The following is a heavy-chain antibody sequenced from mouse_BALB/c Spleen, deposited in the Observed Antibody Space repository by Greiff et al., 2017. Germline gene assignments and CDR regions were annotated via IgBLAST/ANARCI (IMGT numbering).Heavy chain of an antibody. CDR2: IYPGSGNT. CDR1: GYAFTNYW. D-gene: IGHD2-2*01. V-gene: IGHV1-63*01. CDR3: ARVPYGYDEGTWFAY. J-gene: IGHJ3*01. Sequence: QVQLQQSGAELVRPGTSVKISCKASGYAFTNYWLGWVKQRPGHGLEWIGDIYPGSGNTYYNEKFKGKATLTADKSSSTAYMQLSSLTSEDSAVYFCARVPYGYDEGTWFAYWGQGTLVTVSA.